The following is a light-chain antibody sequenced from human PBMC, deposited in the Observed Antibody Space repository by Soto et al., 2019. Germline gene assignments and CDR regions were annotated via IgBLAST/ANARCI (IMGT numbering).Light chain of an antibody. Sequence: EIVMTQSPATLSVSPGERATLSCRASQSVGTNLAWYQQKPGQAPRLLIYGASTWATGTPARFSGRGSGTEFTLTISSLQPEDFAVYYCQQYNEWPPWTFGQGTKVEIK. CDR3: QQYNEWPPWT. CDR1: QSVGTN. J-gene: IGKJ1*01. V-gene: IGKV3-15*01. CDR2: GAS.